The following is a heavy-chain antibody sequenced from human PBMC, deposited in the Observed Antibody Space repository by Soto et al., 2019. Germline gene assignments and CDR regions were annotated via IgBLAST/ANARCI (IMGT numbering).Heavy chain of an antibody. CDR1: GFAFDDYV. J-gene: IGHJ5*02. Sequence: ALRLSCAASGFAFDDYVMHWVRQPPGRGLEGVSGITWNGGTIRYVDSVKGRFTISRVNAENSLYLQMNSLRPEDTAVYYCAKGGSAALIAPSGRDNWFDPWGQGTQVTVSS. D-gene: IGHD6-13*01. CDR3: AKGGSAALIAPSGRDNWFDP. CDR2: ITWNGGTI. V-gene: IGHV3-9*01.